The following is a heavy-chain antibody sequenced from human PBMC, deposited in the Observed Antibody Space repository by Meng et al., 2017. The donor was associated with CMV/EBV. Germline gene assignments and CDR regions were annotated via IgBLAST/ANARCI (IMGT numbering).Heavy chain of an antibody. CDR1: GFTFGDYA. CDR3: MSTMVRGVITFDY. D-gene: IGHD3-10*01. V-gene: IGHV3-49*04. Sequence: GESLKISCPASGFTFGDYAMSWVRQAPGKGLEWVGFIRSKAYGGTTEYAASVKGRFNISRDDSKSIAYLQMNSLKTEDTAVYYCMSTMVRGVITFDYWGQGTLVTVS. CDR2: IRSKAYGGTT. J-gene: IGHJ4*02.